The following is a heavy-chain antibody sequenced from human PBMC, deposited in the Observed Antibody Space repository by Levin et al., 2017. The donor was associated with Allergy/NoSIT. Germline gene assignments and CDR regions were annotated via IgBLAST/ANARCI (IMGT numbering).Heavy chain of an antibody. Sequence: TGGSLRLSCAASGFTFGAYALDWVRQAPGKGLEWVTSISFDGRQKYYADSVRGRFTVSRDNSRNTLFLQMKSLRAEDTAVYYCARDVTVGAAEWLSDPLDYWGQGTLVTVSP. J-gene: IGHJ4*02. D-gene: IGHD3-3*01. CDR3: ARDVTVGAAEWLSDPLDY. CDR2: ISFDGRQK. V-gene: IGHV3-30*04. CDR1: GFTFGAYA.